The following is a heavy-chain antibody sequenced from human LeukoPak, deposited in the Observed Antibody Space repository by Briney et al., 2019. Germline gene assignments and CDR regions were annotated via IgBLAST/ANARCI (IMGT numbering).Heavy chain of an antibody. D-gene: IGHD3-3*01. J-gene: IGHJ4*02. CDR2: IKQDGSEK. CDR1: GFTFSSYW. V-gene: IGHV3-7*01. CDR3: ARLGAVYDFWSGYSPYYFDY. Sequence: SGGSLRLSCAASGFTFSSYWMSWVRQAPGKGLEWVANIKQDGSEKYYVDSVKGRFTVSRDNAKNSLYLQMNSLRAEDTAVYYCARLGAVYDFWSGYSPYYFDYWGQGTLVTVSS.